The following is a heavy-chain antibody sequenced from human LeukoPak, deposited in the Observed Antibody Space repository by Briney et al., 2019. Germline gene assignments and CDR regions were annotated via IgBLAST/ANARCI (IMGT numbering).Heavy chain of an antibody. CDR3: ASWSGGYYGPGYFDY. Sequence: GESLKISCKGSGYRFTSYWIGWVRQMPGKGLEWMGIIYPGDSDTRYSPSFQGQVTISADKSISTAYLQWSSLKASDTAMYYCASWSGGYYGPGYFDYWGQGTLVTVSS. D-gene: IGHD3-10*01. J-gene: IGHJ4*02. CDR2: IYPGDSDT. V-gene: IGHV5-51*01. CDR1: GYRFTSYW.